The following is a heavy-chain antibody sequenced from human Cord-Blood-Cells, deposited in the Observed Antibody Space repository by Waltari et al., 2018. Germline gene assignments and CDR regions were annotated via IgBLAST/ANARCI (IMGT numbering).Heavy chain of an antibody. D-gene: IGHD7-27*01. Sequence: QVQLVQSGAEVKTPGASVKVSCKASGSTFTSYDINWGRQATGQGLEWMGWMNPNSGNTGYAQKSQARLTITRNTSISTAYMELSSLRSEDTAVYYCARGPGDNCYVDLWGRGTLVTVSS. J-gene: IGHJ2*01. V-gene: IGHV1-8*03. CDR1: GSTFTSYD. CDR3: ARGPGDNCYVDL. CDR2: MNPNSGNT.